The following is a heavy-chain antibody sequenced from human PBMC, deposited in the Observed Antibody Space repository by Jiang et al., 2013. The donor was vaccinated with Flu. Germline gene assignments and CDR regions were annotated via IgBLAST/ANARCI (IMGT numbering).Heavy chain of an antibody. J-gene: IGHJ4*02. D-gene: IGHD6-6*01. CDR2: IYPGDSDT. V-gene: IGHV5-51*01. CDR1: GYSFTSYW. CDR3: ARHRGIYSSSSLADY. Sequence: GAEVKKPGESLKISCKGSGYSFTSYWIGWVRQMPGKGLEWMGIIYPGDSDTRYSPSFQGQVTISAGKSISTAYLQWSSLKASDTAMYYCARHRGIYSSSSLADYWGQGTLGHRLL.